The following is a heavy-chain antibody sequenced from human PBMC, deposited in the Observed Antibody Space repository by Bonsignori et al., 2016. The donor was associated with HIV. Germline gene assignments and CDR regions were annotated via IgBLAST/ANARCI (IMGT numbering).Heavy chain of an antibody. CDR1: RLTFSEYA. V-gene: IGHV3-30*09. J-gene: IGHJ4*02. CDR2: ISNDGLNT. CDR3: ATRPLEYGDGMVDF. D-gene: IGHD2-21*02. Sequence: GESLKISCATSRLTFSEYAMHWIRQAPGKGLEWVAVISNDGLNTRYRDSVKGRFAISRDNSKNTLYLQMDSLRPDDTAVYFCATRPLEYGDGMVDFWGQGTLVTVSS.